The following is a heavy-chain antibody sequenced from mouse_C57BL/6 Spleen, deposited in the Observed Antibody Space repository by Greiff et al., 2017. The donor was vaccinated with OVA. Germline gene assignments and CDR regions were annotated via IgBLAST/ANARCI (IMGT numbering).Heavy chain of an antibody. Sequence: EVKLVESGGGLVKPGGSLKLSCAASGFTFSSYAMSWVRQTPEKRLEWVATISDGGSYTYYPDNVKGRFTISRDNAKNNLYLQMSHLKSEDTAMYYCARDWDVHFDYWGQGTTLTVSS. CDR2: ISDGGSYT. CDR1: GFTFSSYA. D-gene: IGHD4-1*01. J-gene: IGHJ2*01. V-gene: IGHV5-4*01. CDR3: ARDWDVHFDY.